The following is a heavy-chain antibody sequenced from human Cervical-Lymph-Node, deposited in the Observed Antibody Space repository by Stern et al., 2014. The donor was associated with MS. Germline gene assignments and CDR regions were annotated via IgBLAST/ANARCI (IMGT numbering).Heavy chain of an antibody. J-gene: IGHJ4*02. CDR3: ASRYDYGDYIY. Sequence: VQLLESGGGVVQPGTSLRLSCAASGFTFSVYALYWVRQAPGEGLEWVAVISHDGTNKYYADSMKGRFTISRDNSKNTLYLQMNSLRTEDTAVYYCASRYDYGDYIYWGQGTLVTVSS. V-gene: IGHV3-30-3*01. CDR2: ISHDGTNK. CDR1: GFTFSVYA. D-gene: IGHD4-17*01.